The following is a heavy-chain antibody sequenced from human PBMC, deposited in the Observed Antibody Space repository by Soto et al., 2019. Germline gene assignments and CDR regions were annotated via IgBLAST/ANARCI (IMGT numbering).Heavy chain of an antibody. V-gene: IGHV3-7*01. J-gene: IGHJ6*03. CDR2: IKQDGSEK. Sequence: GGSLRLSCAASGFTFSSYWMSWVRQAPGKGLEWVANIKQDGSEKYYVDSVKGRFTISRDNAKNSLYLQMNSLRAEDTAVYYCARERYCSGGSCAPQRYYMDVWGKGTTVTVSS. D-gene: IGHD2-15*01. CDR1: GFTFSSYW. CDR3: ARERYCSGGSCAPQRYYMDV.